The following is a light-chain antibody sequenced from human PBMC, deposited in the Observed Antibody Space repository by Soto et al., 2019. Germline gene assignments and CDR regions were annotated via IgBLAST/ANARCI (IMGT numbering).Light chain of an antibody. CDR3: QQYYSFPYT. CDR2: DAS. Sequence: EIVLTQSPGTLSLSPGERATLSCRTSQTVSSVYFAWYQQRPGQAPRLLFYDASTRATGIPDRFTCSGSGRDFILTISCLQSEDFATYYCQQYYSFPYTFGQGTKLEIK. CDR1: QTVSSVY. V-gene: IGKV3-20*01. J-gene: IGKJ2*01.